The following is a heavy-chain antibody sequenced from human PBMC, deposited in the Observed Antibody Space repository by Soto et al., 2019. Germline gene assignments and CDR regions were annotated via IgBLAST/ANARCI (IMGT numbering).Heavy chain of an antibody. CDR2: IYHSGST. J-gene: IGHJ3*02. D-gene: IGHD3-22*01. V-gene: IGHV4-38-2*02. CDR3: ARDPYYYDTSGHNHQEDAFDM. CDR1: GYSISSGYY. Sequence: PSETLSLTCAVSGYSISSGYYWGWIRQPPGKGLEWIGSIYHSGSTYYNPSLKSRVTISVDTSKNQFSLKLSSVTAADTAIYYCARDPYYYDTSGHNHQEDAFDMWGQGTLLTVSS.